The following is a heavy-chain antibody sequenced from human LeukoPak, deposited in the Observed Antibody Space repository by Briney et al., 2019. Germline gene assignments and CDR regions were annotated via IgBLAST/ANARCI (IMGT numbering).Heavy chain of an antibody. J-gene: IGHJ4*02. Sequence: ASVKVSCTASGYTFTSYGISWVRQAPGQGLEWMGWISAYNGNTNYAQKLQGRVTMTTDTSTSTAYMELRSLRSDDTAVYYCARDPTRGYSGSYFFDYWGQGTLVTVSS. D-gene: IGHD1-26*01. V-gene: IGHV1-18*01. CDR1: GYTFTSYG. CDR3: ARDPTRGYSGSYFFDY. CDR2: ISAYNGNT.